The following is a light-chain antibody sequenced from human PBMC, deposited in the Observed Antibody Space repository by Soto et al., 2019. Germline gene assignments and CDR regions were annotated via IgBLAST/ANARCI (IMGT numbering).Light chain of an antibody. CDR3: QQYYTTPQT. CDR2: WAS. CDR1: QSVLYSSNNKNY. Sequence: DIVMTQSPDSLAVSLGERATINCKSSQSVLYSSNNKNYLAWYQQKPGQPPKLLIYWASTRESGVPDRFSGGGSGTDFALTISSLQAEDVAVYYCQQYYTTPQTFGHGTKVEIK. V-gene: IGKV4-1*01. J-gene: IGKJ1*01.